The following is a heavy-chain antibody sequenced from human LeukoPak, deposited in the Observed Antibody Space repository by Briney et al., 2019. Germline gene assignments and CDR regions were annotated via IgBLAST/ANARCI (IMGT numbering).Heavy chain of an antibody. CDR1: GFTFSSYN. V-gene: IGHV3-21*01. CDR2: ISSSSSYI. CDR3: ARDLYGSSQFDP. D-gene: IGHD6-13*01. Sequence: GGSLRLSCAASGFTFSSYNMNWVRQAPGKGLEWVSSISSSSSYIYYADSVKGRFTISRDNAKNSLYLQMNSLRAEDTAVYYCARDLYGSSQFDPWGQGTLVTVSS. J-gene: IGHJ5*02.